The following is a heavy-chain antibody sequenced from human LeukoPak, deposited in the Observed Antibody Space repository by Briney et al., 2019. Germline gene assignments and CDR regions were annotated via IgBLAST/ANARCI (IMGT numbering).Heavy chain of an antibody. Sequence: PETLSLTCTVSGGSISSSSYYWGWIRQPPGKGLEWIGSIYYSGSTYYNPSLKSRVTISVDTSKNQLSLILTSVTAADTAVYYCARSPGSSSQTMYNFFDPWGQGTLVTVSS. D-gene: IGHD3-10*01. CDR1: GGSISSSSYY. V-gene: IGHV4-39*07. J-gene: IGHJ5*02. CDR3: ARSPGSSSQTMYNFFDP. CDR2: IYYSGST.